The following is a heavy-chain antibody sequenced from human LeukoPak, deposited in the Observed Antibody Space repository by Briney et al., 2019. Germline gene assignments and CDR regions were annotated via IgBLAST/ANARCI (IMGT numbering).Heavy chain of an antibody. J-gene: IGHJ4*02. D-gene: IGHD6-19*01. Sequence: GGSLRLSCAASGFTFSRYAMSWVRQAPGKGLEWVSAIIPSGGSTYYADSVKGRFTISTDNSKNTLYLQMNSLRAEDTAVYYCAKVSGSTWYFDYWGQGTLVTVSS. V-gene: IGHV3-23*01. CDR3: AKVSGSTWYFDY. CDR1: GFTFSRYA. CDR2: IIPSGGST.